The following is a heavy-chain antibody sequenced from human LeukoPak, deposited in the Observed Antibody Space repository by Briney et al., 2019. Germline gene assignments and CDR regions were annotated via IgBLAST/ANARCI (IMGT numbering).Heavy chain of an antibody. V-gene: IGHV3-23*01. CDR1: GFALSSYA. CDR2: ISGRGGST. J-gene: IGHJ4*02. Sequence: GGSLRLSCAASGFALSSYAKSWVRQAPGKGLEWVSAISGRGGSTYYADSVRGRFTLSRDNSKNTLYLQMNSLSAEDTAVYYCAKDITTTDCTFDYWGQGTLVTVSS. D-gene: IGHD2-8*01. CDR3: AKDITTTDCTFDY.